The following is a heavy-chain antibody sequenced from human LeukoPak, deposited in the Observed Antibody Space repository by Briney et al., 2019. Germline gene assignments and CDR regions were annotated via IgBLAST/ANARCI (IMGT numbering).Heavy chain of an antibody. CDR3: GRARDYVWGSYRYFSRGVCEFDY. CDR1: GFTFSSYW. Sequence: GGSLRLSCAASGFTFSSYWMSWVRQAPGKGLEWVANIKQDGSEKYYVDSVKGRFTISRDNAKNSLYLQMNSLRAEDTAVYYFGRARDYVWGSYRYFSRGVCEFDYWGQGTLVTVSS. CDR2: IKQDGSEK. J-gene: IGHJ4*02. V-gene: IGHV3-7*01. D-gene: IGHD3-16*02.